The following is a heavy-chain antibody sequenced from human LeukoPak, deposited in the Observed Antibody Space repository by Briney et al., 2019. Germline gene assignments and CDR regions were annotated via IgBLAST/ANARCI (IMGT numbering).Heavy chain of an antibody. CDR3: AKGVYYDSSGYYDY. CDR1: GFTFDDYA. V-gene: IGHV3-9*01. D-gene: IGHD3-22*01. CDR2: ISWNSGSI. Sequence: GGSLRLSCAASGFTFDDYAMLWVRQAPGKGLEWVSGISWNSGSIGYAASVKGRFTISRDNAKNSLYLQMNSLRAEDTALYYCAKGVYYDSSGYYDYWGQGTLVTVSS. J-gene: IGHJ4*02.